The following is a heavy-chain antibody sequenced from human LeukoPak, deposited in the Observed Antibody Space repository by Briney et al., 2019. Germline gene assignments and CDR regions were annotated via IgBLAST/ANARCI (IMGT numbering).Heavy chain of an antibody. D-gene: IGHD2-8*01. Sequence: GGSLRLSCAASGFTFSSYAMSWVRQAPGKWLEWVSTISGSGGSTYYADSVKGRFTISGDNSKNTLYLQMNSLRAEDTDVYYCAKGFGISRWSPVDYWGQGTLVTVSS. V-gene: IGHV3-23*01. CDR2: ISGSGGST. CDR3: AKGFGISRWSPVDY. J-gene: IGHJ4*02. CDR1: GFTFSSYA.